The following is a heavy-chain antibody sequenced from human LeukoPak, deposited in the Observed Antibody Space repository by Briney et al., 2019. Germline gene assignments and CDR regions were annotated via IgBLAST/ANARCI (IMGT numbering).Heavy chain of an antibody. J-gene: IGHJ3*02. CDR1: GFTFSSYA. CDR2: ISYDGSNK. Sequence: PGRSLRLSCAASGFTFSSYAMHWVRQAPGKGLEWVAVISYDGSNKYYADSVKGRFTISRDNSKNTLYLQMNSLRAEDTAVYYCARDRPYSHGPQKTDAFDIWGQGTMVTVSS. D-gene: IGHD5-18*01. CDR3: ARDRPYSHGPQKTDAFDI. V-gene: IGHV3-30-3*01.